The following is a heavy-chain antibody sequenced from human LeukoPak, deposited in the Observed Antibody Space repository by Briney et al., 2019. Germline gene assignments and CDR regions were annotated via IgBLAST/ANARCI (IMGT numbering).Heavy chain of an antibody. CDR2: IYSDGGT. CDR1: GFTVSSNY. D-gene: IGHD3-10*01. CDR3: ARDLSLYGSGSSSAGY. Sequence: GGSLRLSCAASGFTVSSNYMSWVRQAPGKGLEWVSVIYSDGGTYYADSVKDRFTISRDNSKSTLYLQVNSLRAEDTAVYYCARDLSLYGSGSSSAGYWGQGTLVTVSS. J-gene: IGHJ4*02. V-gene: IGHV3-66*01.